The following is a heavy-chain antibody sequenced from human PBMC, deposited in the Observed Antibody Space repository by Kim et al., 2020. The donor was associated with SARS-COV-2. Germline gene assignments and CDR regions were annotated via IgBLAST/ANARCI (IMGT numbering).Heavy chain of an antibody. D-gene: IGHD1-26*01. CDR1: GGTFSSYT. Sequence: SVKVSCKASGGTFSSYTISWVRQAPGQGLEWMGRIIPILGIANYAQKFQGRVTITADKSTSTAYMELSSLRSEDMAVYYCAIIVGATNQYFDLWGRGTLVTVSS. CDR2: IIPILGIA. CDR3: AIIVGATNQYFDL. J-gene: IGHJ2*01. V-gene: IGHV1-69*02.